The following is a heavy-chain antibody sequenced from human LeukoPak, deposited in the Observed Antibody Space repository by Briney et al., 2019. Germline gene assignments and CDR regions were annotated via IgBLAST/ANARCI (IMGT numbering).Heavy chain of an antibody. D-gene: IGHD2-2*01. V-gene: IGHV3-33*01. J-gene: IGHJ4*02. CDR2: IWFDGSNK. CDR1: GFTFSSYG. Sequence: GGSLRLSCAASGFTFSSYGMHWVRQAPGKGLEWVAIIWFDGSNKFYADSVKGRFTISRDNSKNTLYPQTNSLRAEDTAVYYCAREKHCSSTRCYAGAFDYWGQGTLVTVSS. CDR3: AREKHCSSTRCYAGAFDY.